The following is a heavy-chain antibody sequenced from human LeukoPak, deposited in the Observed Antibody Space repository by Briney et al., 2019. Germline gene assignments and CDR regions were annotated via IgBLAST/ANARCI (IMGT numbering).Heavy chain of an antibody. J-gene: IGHJ4*02. Sequence: PGGSLRLSCAASGFTFSSYWMSWVRRAPGKGLEWVANIKHDGSDTNYVDSVKGRFTISRDNAKHSLYLQMNSLRAEDTAMYYCARRIAATGMKYFDYWGQGTLVTVSS. D-gene: IGHD6-13*01. CDR1: GFTFSSYW. V-gene: IGHV3-7*05. CDR2: IKHDGSDT. CDR3: ARRIAATGMKYFDY.